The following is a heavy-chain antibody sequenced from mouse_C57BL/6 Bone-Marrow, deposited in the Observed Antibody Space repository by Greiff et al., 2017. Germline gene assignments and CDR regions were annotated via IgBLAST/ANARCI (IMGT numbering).Heavy chain of an antibody. V-gene: IGHV1-42*01. CDR1: GYSFTGYY. Sequence: EVQLQQSGPELVKPGASVKISCKASGYSFTGYYMNWVKQSPEKSLEWIGEINPSTGGTTYNQKFKAKATLTVDKSSSTSYMQLKSLTSEDSAVYYCAREDDVWVYLYYGVWGTGTTVTVSS. CDR3: AREDDVWVYLYYGV. D-gene: IGHD2-10*02. CDR2: INPSTGGT. J-gene: IGHJ1*03.